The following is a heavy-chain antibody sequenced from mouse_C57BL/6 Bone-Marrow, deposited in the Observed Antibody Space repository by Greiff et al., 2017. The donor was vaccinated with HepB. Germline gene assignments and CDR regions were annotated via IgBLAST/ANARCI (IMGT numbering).Heavy chain of an antibody. CDR3: AREVIEGAMDY. CDR2: IYPGSGNT. CDR1: GYTFTDYY. Sequence: VKVVESGAELVRPGASVKLSCKASGYTFTDYYINWVKQRPGQGLEWIARIYPGSGNTYYNEKFKGKATLTAEKSSSTAYMQLSSLTSEDSAVYFCAREVIEGAMDYWGQGTSVTVSS. V-gene: IGHV1-76*01. J-gene: IGHJ4*01.